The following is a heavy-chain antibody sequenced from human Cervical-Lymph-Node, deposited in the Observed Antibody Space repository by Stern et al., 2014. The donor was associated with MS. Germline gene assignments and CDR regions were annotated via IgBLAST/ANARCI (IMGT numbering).Heavy chain of an antibody. CDR2: ISGYIGHT. CDR1: GYRFTSYG. D-gene: IGHD2-2*01. V-gene: IGHV1-18*01. Sequence: MQLVASGGEVRKPGASVKVSCKTSGYRFTSYGVSWVRQAPGQGLEWMGWISGYIGHTKYDQKFQGRVIVTADSSTSTVYMEVRTLRSDDTGVYYCVRDRTAAANVDNWLDAWGQGTPVTVSS. J-gene: IGHJ5*02. CDR3: VRDRTAAANVDNWLDA.